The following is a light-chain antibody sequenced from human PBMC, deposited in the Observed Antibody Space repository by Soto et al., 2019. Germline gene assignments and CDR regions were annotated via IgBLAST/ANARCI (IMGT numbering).Light chain of an antibody. CDR1: TSDVGGYNY. CDR3: RSYTSSRTYV. CDR2: GVS. V-gene: IGLV2-14*01. Sequence: QSVLTQPASVSGSPGQSITISCTGTTSDVGGYNYVSWYQQHPGKAPKLMIYGVSIRPSGASDRFSGSKSGNTASLTISGLQAEDEADYYCRSYTSSRTYVFGTGTKLTVL. J-gene: IGLJ1*01.